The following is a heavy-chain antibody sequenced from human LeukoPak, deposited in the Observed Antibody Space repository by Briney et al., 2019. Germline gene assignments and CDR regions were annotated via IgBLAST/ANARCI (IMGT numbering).Heavy chain of an antibody. CDR2: ISYDRSNK. J-gene: IGHJ4*02. V-gene: IGHV3-30*04. D-gene: IGHD4-17*01. CDR1: GFTFSSYA. CDR3: ARDPGPFYGEGGFGY. Sequence: GRSLRLSCAASGFTFSSYAMHWVRQAPGKGLEWVAVISYDRSNKYYADSVKGRFTISRDNSKNTLYLQMNSLRAEDTAVYYRARDPGPFYGEGGFGYWGQGTLVTVSS.